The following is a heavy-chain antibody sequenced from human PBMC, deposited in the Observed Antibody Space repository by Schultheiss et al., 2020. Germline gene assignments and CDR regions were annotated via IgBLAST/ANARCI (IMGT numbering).Heavy chain of an antibody. J-gene: IGHJ6*03. Sequence: GGSLRLSCAASGFTFSSYAMHWVRQAPGKGLEWVSGISWNSGSLGYADSVKGRFTISRDNAKNSLYLQMNSLRAEDTALYYCAKDSGVSVAGHYYYYYMDVWGKGTTVTVAS. CDR1: GFTFSSYA. CDR2: ISWNSGSL. V-gene: IGHV3-9*01. CDR3: AKDSGVSVAGHYYYYYMDV. D-gene: IGHD6-19*01.